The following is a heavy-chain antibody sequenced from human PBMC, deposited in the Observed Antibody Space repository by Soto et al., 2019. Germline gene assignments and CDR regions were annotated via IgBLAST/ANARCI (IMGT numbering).Heavy chain of an antibody. D-gene: IGHD3-10*01. Sequence: QVQLVESGGGVVQPGRSLRLSCAASGFTFSSYGMHWVRQAPGKGLEWVAVISYDGSNKYYADSVKGRFTISRDNSKNTLYLQMNSLRAEDTAVYYCAQSHYYGSESYYNVHDYWGQGTLVTVTS. V-gene: IGHV3-30*03. J-gene: IGHJ4*02. CDR1: GFTFSSYG. CDR3: AQSHYYGSESYYNVHDY. CDR2: ISYDGSNK.